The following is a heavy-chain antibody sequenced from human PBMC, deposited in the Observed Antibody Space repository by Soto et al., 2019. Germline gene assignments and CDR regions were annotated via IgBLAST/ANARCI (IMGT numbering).Heavy chain of an antibody. CDR3: ARIRGYYYGLDV. V-gene: IGHV3-23*01. CDR2: ITGTGGNT. CDR1: GFTLSTYG. Sequence: GGSLRLSCAAAGFTLSTYGMTWVRQAPGKGLEWVSAITGTGGNTYYVESVKGRFTVSRDNSKNMLYLQVNSLRAEDTAVYYCARIRGYYYGLDVWGQGTTVTVSS. J-gene: IGHJ6*02.